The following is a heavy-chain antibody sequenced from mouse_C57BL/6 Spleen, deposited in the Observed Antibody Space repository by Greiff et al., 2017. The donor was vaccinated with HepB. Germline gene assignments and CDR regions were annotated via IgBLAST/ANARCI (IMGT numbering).Heavy chain of an antibody. CDR2: IRLKSDNYAT. CDR3: TDYYDYDEWYFDV. V-gene: IGHV6-3*01. D-gene: IGHD2-4*01. J-gene: IGHJ1*03. Sequence: EVKVEESGGGLVQPGGSMKLSCVASGFTFSNYWMNWVRQSPEKGLEWVAQIRLKSDNYATHYAESVKGRFTISRDDSKSSVYLQMNNLRAEDTGIYYCTDYYDYDEWYFDVWGTGTTVTVSS. CDR1: GFTFSNYW.